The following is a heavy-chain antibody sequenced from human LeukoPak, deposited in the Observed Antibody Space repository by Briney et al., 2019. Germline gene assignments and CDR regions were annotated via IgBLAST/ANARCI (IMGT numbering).Heavy chain of an antibody. J-gene: IGHJ4*02. CDR2: INPNSGGT. CDR1: EYTFTGYY. V-gene: IGHV1-2*02. Sequence: GASVKVSCKASEYTFTGYYMHWVRQAPGQGLEWMGWINPNSGGTNYAQKFQGRVTMTRDTSISTAYMELSRLRSDDTAVYYCARDRSPAPGRSYGRGHFDYWGQGTWSPSPQ. D-gene: IGHD5-18*01. CDR3: ARDRSPAPGRSYGRGHFDY.